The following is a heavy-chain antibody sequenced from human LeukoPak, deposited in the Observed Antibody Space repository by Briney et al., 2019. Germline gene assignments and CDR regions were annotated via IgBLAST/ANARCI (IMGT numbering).Heavy chain of an antibody. CDR2: ISSSGDIT. D-gene: IGHD2-21*01. CDR3: AKFQGILDY. J-gene: IGHJ4*02. CDR1: GFTFRNYE. V-gene: IGHV3-48*03. Sequence: GGSLRLSCAASGFTFRNYEMIWVRQAPGKGLEWISYISSSGDITDYADSVKGRFTISRDNAKNSLYLQMNSLRAEDTAVYYCAKFQGILDYWGQGTLVTVSS.